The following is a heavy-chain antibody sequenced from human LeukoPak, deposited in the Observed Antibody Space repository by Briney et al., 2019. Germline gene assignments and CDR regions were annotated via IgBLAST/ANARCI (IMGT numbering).Heavy chain of an antibody. Sequence: ASVKVSCKASGYTFTGYYMHWVRQAPGQGLEWMGWINPNSGGTNYAQKFQGRVTMTRDTSISTAYMELSRLSSDDTAVYYCARGYYDSSGPPNYYYYYMDVWGKGTTVTISS. J-gene: IGHJ6*03. CDR1: GYTFTGYY. CDR3: ARGYYDSSGPPNYYYYYMDV. D-gene: IGHD3-22*01. V-gene: IGHV1-2*02. CDR2: INPNSGGT.